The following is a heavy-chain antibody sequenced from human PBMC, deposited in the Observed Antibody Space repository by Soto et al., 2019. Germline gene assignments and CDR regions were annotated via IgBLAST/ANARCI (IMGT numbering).Heavy chain of an antibody. J-gene: IGHJ4*02. CDR2: ISGSGGAT. CDR1: GFTFSGYV. CDR3: AKGEYFDYVLSFDS. Sequence: GGSLRLSCSASGFTFSGYVMNWVRQAPGKGLEWVSFISGSGGATYYADSVKGRFTISRDNSKNTLYLQMNSLRAEDTAVYYCAKGEYFDYVLSFDSWGQGTLVTVSS. V-gene: IGHV3-23*01. D-gene: IGHD3-9*01.